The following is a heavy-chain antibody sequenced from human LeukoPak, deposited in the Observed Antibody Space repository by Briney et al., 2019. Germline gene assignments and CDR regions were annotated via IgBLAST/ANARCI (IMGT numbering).Heavy chain of an antibody. CDR3: ARGSWFGRHFHYYYMDV. J-gene: IGHJ6*03. CDR1: GGTFSSYA. D-gene: IGHD3-10*01. V-gene: IGHV1-69*13. CDR2: IIPIFGTA. Sequence: GASVKVSCKASGGTFSSYAISWVRQAPGQGLEWMGGIIPIFGTANHAQKLQGRVTITADESTSTAYMELSSLRSEDTAVYYCARGSWFGRHFHYYYMDVWGKGTTVTISS.